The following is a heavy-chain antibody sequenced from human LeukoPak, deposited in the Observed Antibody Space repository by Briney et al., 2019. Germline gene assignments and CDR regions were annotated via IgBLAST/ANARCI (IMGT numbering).Heavy chain of an antibody. Sequence: SETLSLTCTVSGGSISSSSYYWGWIRQPPGKGLEWIGSIYHSGSTYYNPSLKSRVTISVDTSKNQFSLKLSSVTAADTAVYYCARDGEVLSSSWFWFDPWGQGTLVTVSS. V-gene: IGHV4-39*07. CDR2: IYHSGST. CDR1: GGSISSSSYY. J-gene: IGHJ5*02. D-gene: IGHD6-13*01. CDR3: ARDGEVLSSSWFWFDP.